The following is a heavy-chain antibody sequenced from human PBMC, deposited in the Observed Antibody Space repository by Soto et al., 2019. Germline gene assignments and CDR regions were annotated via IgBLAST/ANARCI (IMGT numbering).Heavy chain of an antibody. CDR3: ARDLCSGGTCYRSVFDY. D-gene: IGHD2-15*01. CDR2: INPGNGNT. Sequence: ASVKVSSKASGYTFASYAMHWVRQAPGQRLEWMGWINPGNGNTKDSQKFQGRVTITRDTSATTAYMELSSLRSEDTAVYYCARDLCSGGTCYRSVFDYWGQGTLVTVSS. CDR1: GYTFASYA. J-gene: IGHJ4*02. V-gene: IGHV1-3*01.